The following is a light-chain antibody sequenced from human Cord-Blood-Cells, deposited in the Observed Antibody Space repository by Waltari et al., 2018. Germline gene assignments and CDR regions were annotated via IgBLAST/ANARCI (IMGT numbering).Light chain of an antibody. CDR2: DVS. J-gene: IGLJ1*01. V-gene: IGLV2-14*03. CDR3: SSYTSSSTYV. Sequence: QSALTQPASVSGSPGQSITISFTRTRSDVGGYNSPYWYQQHPGKAPKLMIYDVSNRPSGVSNRFSGSKSGNTASLTISGLQAEDEADYYCSSYTSSSTYVFGTGTKVTVL. CDR1: RSDVGGYNS.